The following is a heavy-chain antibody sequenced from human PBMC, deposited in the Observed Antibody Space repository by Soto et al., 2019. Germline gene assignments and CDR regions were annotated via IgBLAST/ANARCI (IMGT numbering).Heavy chain of an antibody. J-gene: IGHJ6*03. D-gene: IGHD2-2*01. V-gene: IGHV1-3*01. CDR3: ARDYQLRPIDYYYMDV. CDR1: GYTFTSYA. Sequence: QVQLVQSGAEVKKPGASVKVSCKASGYTFTSYAMHWVRQAPGQRLEWMGWINAGNGNTKYSQKFQGRVTITRDTSASTAYMELSSLRSEDTAVYYCARDYQLRPIDYYYMDVWGKGTTVTVSS. CDR2: INAGNGNT.